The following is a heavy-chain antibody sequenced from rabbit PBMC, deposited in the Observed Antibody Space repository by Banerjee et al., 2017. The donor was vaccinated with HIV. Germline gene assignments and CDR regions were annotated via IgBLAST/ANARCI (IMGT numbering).Heavy chain of an antibody. D-gene: IGHD2-1*01. CDR2: IYAGSSGST. J-gene: IGHJ4*01. Sequence: QSLEESGGDLVKPGASLTLTCTASGFSFSSSYYMCWVRQAPGKGLEWIACIYAGSSGSTYYASWAKGRFTISKTSSTTVTLQMTSLTAADTATYFCARDGDDYLDLWGPGTLVTVS. CDR1: GFSFSSSYY. CDR3: ARDGDDYLDL. V-gene: IGHV1S40*01.